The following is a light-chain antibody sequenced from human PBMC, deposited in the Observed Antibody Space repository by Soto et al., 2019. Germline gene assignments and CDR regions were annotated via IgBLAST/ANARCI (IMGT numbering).Light chain of an antibody. Sequence: DIEMTQSPLSLSVSLGQPASISCRSSQSLVHSDGNTYLNWFQQRPGQSPRRLISRASDRDSGVPDRFSGSGSGADFTLTISRVEAEDVAVYYCMQGTHWPWTLGQGTRVDIK. CDR1: QSLVHSDGNTY. CDR2: RAS. CDR3: MQGTHWPWT. J-gene: IGKJ1*01. V-gene: IGKV2-30*02.